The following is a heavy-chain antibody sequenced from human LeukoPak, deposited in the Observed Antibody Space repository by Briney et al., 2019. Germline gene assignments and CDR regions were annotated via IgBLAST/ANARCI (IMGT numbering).Heavy chain of an antibody. V-gene: IGHV4-34*01. CDR1: GGSFSGYY. Sequence: SETLSLTCAVYGGSFSGYYWSWIRQPPGKGLEWIGEINHSGSTNYNPSLKSRVTISVDTSKNQFSLKLSSVTAADTAVYYCARLTIFGVATDYWGQGTLVTVSS. D-gene: IGHD3-3*01. CDR3: ARLTIFGVATDY. CDR2: INHSGST. J-gene: IGHJ4*02.